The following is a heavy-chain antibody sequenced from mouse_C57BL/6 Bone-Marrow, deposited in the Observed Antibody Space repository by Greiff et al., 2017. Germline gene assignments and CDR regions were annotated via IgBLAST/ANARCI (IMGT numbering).Heavy chain of an antibody. V-gene: IGHV1-82*01. J-gene: IGHJ4*01. CDR2: IYPGDGDT. CDR3: STGGGNYDYAFAF. CDR1: GYAFSSSW. Sequence: QVQLQQSGPELVKPGASVKISCKASGYAFSSSWMNWVKQRPGKGLEWIGRIYPGDGDTNYNGKFKGKATLTADKSSSTAYMQLSSLTSEASAVSFCSTGGGNYDYAFAFWGQGPSATVSS. D-gene: IGHD2-1*01.